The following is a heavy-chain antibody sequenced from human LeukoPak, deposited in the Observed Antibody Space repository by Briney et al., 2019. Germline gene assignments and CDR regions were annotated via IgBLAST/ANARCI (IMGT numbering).Heavy chain of an antibody. V-gene: IGHV5-51*01. Sequence: GESLKISCKGSGYSFTSSWIGWVRQMPGKGPEWMGFIYIGDSDAKYNPSFQGQVTISADKSINTAYLQWSSLRASDTAMYYCARRNPLGGDWLDPWGQGTLVTVSS. D-gene: IGHD3-16*01. CDR3: ARRNPLGGDWLDP. J-gene: IGHJ5*02. CDR2: IYIGDSDA. CDR1: GYSFTSSW.